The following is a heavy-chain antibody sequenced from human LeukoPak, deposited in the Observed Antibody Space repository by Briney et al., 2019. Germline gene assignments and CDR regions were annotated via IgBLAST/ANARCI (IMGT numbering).Heavy chain of an antibody. J-gene: IGHJ4*02. CDR2: ISGSGGST. CDR1: GFTFDDYG. V-gene: IGHV3-23*01. CDR3: AKGRSYPDY. Sequence: GGSLRLSCAASGFTFDDYGMNWVRQAPGKGLEWVSAISGSGGSTYYAESVKGRFTISRDNSKNTLYLQMNSLRAEDTAVYFCAKGRSYPDYGGLGTLVTVSS. D-gene: IGHD3-16*02.